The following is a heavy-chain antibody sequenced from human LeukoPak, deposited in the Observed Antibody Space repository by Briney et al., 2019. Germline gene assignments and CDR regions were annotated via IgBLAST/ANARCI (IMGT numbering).Heavy chain of an antibody. CDR2: INPNSGGT. J-gene: IGHJ4*02. CDR3: ANNPGYSSGWTNAFDI. V-gene: IGHV1-2*02. D-gene: IGHD6-19*01. Sequence: GASVKVSCKASGYTFTSYGISWVRQAPGQGLEWMGWINPNSGGTNYAQKFQGRVTMTRDTSISTAYMELSRLRSDDTAVYYCANNPGYSSGWTNAFDIWGQGTLVTVSS. CDR1: GYTFTSYG.